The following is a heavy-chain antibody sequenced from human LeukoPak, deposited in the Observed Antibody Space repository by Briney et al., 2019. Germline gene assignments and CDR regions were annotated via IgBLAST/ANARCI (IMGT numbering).Heavy chain of an antibody. CDR2: ISSYNGNT. V-gene: IGHV1-18*01. CDR3: ARVQLERSGEPFDY. CDR1: GYTFTSYD. J-gene: IGHJ4*02. Sequence: GASVKVSCKASGYTFTSYDISWVRQAPGQGLEWMGWISSYNGNTKYAEKLQGRVTMTTDTSTSTAYMELRSLRSDDTAVYYCARVQLERSGEPFDYWGQGTLVTVSS. D-gene: IGHD1-1*01.